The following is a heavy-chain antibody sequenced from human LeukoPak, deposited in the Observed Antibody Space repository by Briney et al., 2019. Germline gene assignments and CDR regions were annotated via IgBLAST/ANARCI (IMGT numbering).Heavy chain of an antibody. CDR3: ARGVAVAGKGRYYFDY. V-gene: IGHV4-4*07. CDR2: IYTSGST. D-gene: IGHD6-19*01. J-gene: IGHJ4*02. Sequence: PSETLSLTCTVSGGSISSYYWSWIRQPAGKGLEWIGRIYTSGSTNYNPSLKSRVTMSVDTSKNQFSLKLSSVTAADTAVYYCARGVAVAGKGRYYFDYWGQGTLVTVSS. CDR1: GGSISSYY.